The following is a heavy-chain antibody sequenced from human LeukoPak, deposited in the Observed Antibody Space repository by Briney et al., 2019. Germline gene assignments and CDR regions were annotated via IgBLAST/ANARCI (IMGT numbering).Heavy chain of an antibody. Sequence: KTSETLTLTCTVSGGSISSGSYYWSWIRQPAGKGLEWIGRIYTSGSTNYNPSLKSRVTISVDTSKNQFSLKLSSVTAADTAVYYCARANSSSWYPYFDYWGQGTLVTVSS. CDR3: ARANSSSWYPYFDY. D-gene: IGHD6-13*01. CDR1: GGSISSGSYY. V-gene: IGHV4-61*02. CDR2: IYTSGST. J-gene: IGHJ4*02.